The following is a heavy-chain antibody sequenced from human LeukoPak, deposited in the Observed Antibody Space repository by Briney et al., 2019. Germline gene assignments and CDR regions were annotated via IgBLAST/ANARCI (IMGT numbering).Heavy chain of an antibody. D-gene: IGHD1-26*01. CDR3: AKAPEWELFLGEY. CDR1: GFTFSSYG. V-gene: IGHV3-23*01. Sequence: PGGTLRLSCAASGFTFSSYGMSWVRQAPGKGLEWVSAISGSGANTYYADSVKGRFTISRDNSKNTLYLQMNSLRAEDTAVYYCAKAPEWELFLGEYWGQGSLVTVSS. J-gene: IGHJ4*02. CDR2: ISGSGANT.